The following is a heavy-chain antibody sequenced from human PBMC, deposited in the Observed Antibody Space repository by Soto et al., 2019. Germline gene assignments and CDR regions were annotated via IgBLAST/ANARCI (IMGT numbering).Heavy chain of an antibody. D-gene: IGHD6-6*01. J-gene: IGHJ4*02. CDR1: GGSISSYY. CDR3: ARGGVAPIAPRPPASDFDY. Sequence: ETLSLTCTVSGGSISSYYWSWIRQPPGKGLEWIGYIYYSGSTNYNPSLKSRVTISVDTSKNQFSLKLSSVTAADTAVYYCARGGVAPIAPRPPASDFDYWGQGTLVTVSS. CDR2: IYYSGST. V-gene: IGHV4-59*01.